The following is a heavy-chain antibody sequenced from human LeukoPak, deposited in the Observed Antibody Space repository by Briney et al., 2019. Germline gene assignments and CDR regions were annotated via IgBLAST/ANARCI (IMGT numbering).Heavy chain of an antibody. CDR3: ARLPVYYGSGSYYGY. V-gene: IGHV1-18*01. Sequence: ASVKLSCKASGYTFTSYGISWVRQAPGQGLEWRGWISAYNGNTNYAQKLQGRVTMSTDTSTSTAYMELRSLRSGDTAVYYCARLPVYYGSGSYYGYWGQGTLVTVSS. CDR1: GYTFTSYG. CDR2: ISAYNGNT. D-gene: IGHD3-10*01. J-gene: IGHJ4*02.